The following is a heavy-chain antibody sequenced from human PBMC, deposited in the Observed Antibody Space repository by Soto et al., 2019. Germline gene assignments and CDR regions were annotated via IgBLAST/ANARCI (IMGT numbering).Heavy chain of an antibody. J-gene: IGHJ6*02. V-gene: IGHV1-46*01. CDR2: INPSGGST. CDR1: GYTLTELS. CDR3: ARDCISTSCYGAGSDYYYGMDV. Sequence: ASVKVSCKVSGYTLTELSMHWVRQAPGKGLEWMGIINPSGGSTSYAQKYQGRVTMTRDTSTSTVYMELSSLRSEDTAVYYCARDCISTSCYGAGSDYYYGMDVWGQGTTVTVSS. D-gene: IGHD2-2*01.